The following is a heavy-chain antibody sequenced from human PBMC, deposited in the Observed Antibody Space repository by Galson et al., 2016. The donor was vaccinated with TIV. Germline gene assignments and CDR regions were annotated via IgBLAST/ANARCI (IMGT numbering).Heavy chain of an antibody. V-gene: IGHV5-51*01. Sequence: QSGAEVKKPGESLRISCKGSGYSFPNYWIGWVRQMPGKGLEWMGVIFPDDSDTRYSPSFQGQVTISADKSINTAYLQWSSLKASDTAMYYCARSPGYSGYNYGYFDFWGQGTQVTVSS. J-gene: IGHJ4*02. D-gene: IGHD5-18*01. CDR3: ARSPGYSGYNYGYFDF. CDR1: GYSFPNYW. CDR2: IFPDDSDT.